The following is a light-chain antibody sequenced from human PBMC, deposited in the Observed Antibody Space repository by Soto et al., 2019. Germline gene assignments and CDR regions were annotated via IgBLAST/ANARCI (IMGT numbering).Light chain of an antibody. Sequence: IVLTQAPGTLSLSPGERATLSCRASPSVGSSFLACHQQTPGQAPRLLNDGASSRAAGTPDRFSGSGSGKYFPLTICRLEPEDFAVYYCQRYGSSPRTFGQGTKVDIK. CDR2: GAS. CDR1: PSVGSSF. J-gene: IGKJ1*01. CDR3: QRYGSSPRT. V-gene: IGKV3-20*01.